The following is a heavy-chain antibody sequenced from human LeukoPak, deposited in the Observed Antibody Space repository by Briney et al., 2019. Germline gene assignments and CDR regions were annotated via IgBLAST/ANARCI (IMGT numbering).Heavy chain of an antibody. CDR3: AKDTRFRDSYYFDY. V-gene: IGHV3-30*02. CDR2: IRYDGSYK. CDR1: GLTFSSYG. J-gene: IGHJ4*02. Sequence: GGSLRLSCAASGLTFSSYGMHWVRQAPGKGLEWVAFIRYDGSYKYYADSVKGRFTISRDNSKNTLSLQMNSLRDEDTAVYYCAKDTRFRDSYYFDYWGQGTLVTVSS. D-gene: IGHD3-10*01.